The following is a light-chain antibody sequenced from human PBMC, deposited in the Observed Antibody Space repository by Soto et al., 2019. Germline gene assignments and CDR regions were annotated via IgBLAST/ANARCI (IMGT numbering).Light chain of an antibody. Sequence: IQMPQSPSSLSASVGDRVTITCRASQGIRIDLGWFQQIPGKDPKRLIYGASSLQSGVPPRFSGSGYGTEFNLTISKLQTEDFATYYCLQQNSFPRTFGQGTKVDIK. J-gene: IGKJ1*01. CDR2: GAS. CDR1: QGIRID. V-gene: IGKV1-17*02. CDR3: LQQNSFPRT.